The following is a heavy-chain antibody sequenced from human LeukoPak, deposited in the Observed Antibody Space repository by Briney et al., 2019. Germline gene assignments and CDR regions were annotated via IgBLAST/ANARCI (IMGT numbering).Heavy chain of an antibody. CDR1: GGSISSYY. CDR2: ISYSGST. CDR3: ARAVVGATTLFDY. V-gene: IGHV4-59*01. J-gene: IGHJ4*02. Sequence: PSETLSLTCTVSGGSISSYYWSWMRQPPGKGLEWIGYISYSGSTNYNPSLKSRVTISVDTSKNQFSLKLSSVTAADTAVYYCARAVVGATTLFDYWGQGTLVTVSS. D-gene: IGHD1-26*01.